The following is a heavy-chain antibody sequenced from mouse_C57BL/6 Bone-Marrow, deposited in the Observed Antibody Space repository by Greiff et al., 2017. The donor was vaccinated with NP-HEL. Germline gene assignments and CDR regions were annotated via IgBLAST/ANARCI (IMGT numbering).Heavy chain of an antibody. CDR3: ARRLTTVVAEWDYFDY. J-gene: IGHJ2*01. Sequence: VQLKQSGPELVKPGASVKIPCKASGYTFTDYNMDWVKQSHGKSLEWIGDINPNNGGTIYNQKFKGKATLTVDKSSSTAYMELRSLTSEDTAVYYCARRLTTVVAEWDYFDYWGQGTTLTVSS. CDR1: GYTFTDYN. CDR2: INPNNGGT. V-gene: IGHV1-18*01. D-gene: IGHD1-1*01.